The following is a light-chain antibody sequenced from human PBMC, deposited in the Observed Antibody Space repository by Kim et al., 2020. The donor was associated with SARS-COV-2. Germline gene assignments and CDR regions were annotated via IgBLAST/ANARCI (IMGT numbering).Light chain of an antibody. CDR1: QTVLYNSNNKNY. V-gene: IGKV4-1*01. J-gene: IGKJ2*03. CDR2: WAS. CDR3: QQYYSTPPS. Sequence: DIVMTQSPDSLAVSLGERATLNCKSSQTVLYNSNNKNYLAWYQQKPGQAPKLHIYWASIRESGVSDRFSGSGSETDFTLTISSLQAEDVAVYYCQQYYSTPPSFGQGTKLKI.